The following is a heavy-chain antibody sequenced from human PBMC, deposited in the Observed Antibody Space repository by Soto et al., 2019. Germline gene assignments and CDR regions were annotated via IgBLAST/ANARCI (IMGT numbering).Heavy chain of an antibody. Sequence: ASVKVSCKASGGTFSSYAISWVRQAPGLGLEWMGGIIPIFGTANYAQKFQGRVTITADKSTSTAYMELSSLRSEDTAVYYCARDRGENGDPPYYFDYWGQGTLVTVSS. CDR2: IIPIFGTA. D-gene: IGHD4-17*01. CDR1: GGTFSSYA. V-gene: IGHV1-69*06. J-gene: IGHJ4*02. CDR3: ARDRGENGDPPYYFDY.